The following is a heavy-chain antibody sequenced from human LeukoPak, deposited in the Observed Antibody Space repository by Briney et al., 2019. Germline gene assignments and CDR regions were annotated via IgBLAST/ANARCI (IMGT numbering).Heavy chain of an antibody. CDR1: GFTFDDYV. Sequence: PGGSLRLSCAASGFTFDDYVMHGVRQAPGKGLEGVAGISCNSDNIGYPDSVKGRFTISRDNAKNSLYLQMNSLRAEDTALYYCAKDTSDDCGGQQYIWGQGTMVTVSS. V-gene: IGHV3-9*01. CDR2: ISCNSDNI. D-gene: IGHD4-23*01. J-gene: IGHJ3*02. CDR3: AKDTSDDCGGQQYI.